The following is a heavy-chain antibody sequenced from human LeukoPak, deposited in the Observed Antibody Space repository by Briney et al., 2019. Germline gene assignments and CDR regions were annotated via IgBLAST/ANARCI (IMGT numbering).Heavy chain of an antibody. CDR1: GGSFSGYY. CDR2: INHSGST. J-gene: IGHJ5*02. V-gene: IGHV4-34*01. Sequence: PSETLSLTCAVYGGSFSGYYWSWIRQPPGKGLEWIGEINHSGSTNYNPSLKSRVTISVDTSKNQFSLKLSSVTAADTAVYYCAREGIAAAPNNWFDPWGQGTLVTVSS. CDR3: AREGIAAAPNNWFDP. D-gene: IGHD6-13*01.